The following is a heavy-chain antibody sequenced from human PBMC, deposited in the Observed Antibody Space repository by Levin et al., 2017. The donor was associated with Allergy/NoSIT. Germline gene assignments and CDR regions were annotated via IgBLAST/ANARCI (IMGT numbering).Heavy chain of an antibody. CDR1: GYRFTSYW. D-gene: IGHD4-17*01. CDR2: IYPGDSDT. CDR3: ARTTTVTTYNFGLDV. V-gene: IGHV5-51*06. J-gene: IGHJ6*02. Sequence: GESLKISCKGSGYRFTSYWIGWVRQMPGKGLEWMAVIYPGDSDTRYSPSFQGQVTISADKSLNTAYLQWSTLKASDTAIYYCARTTTVTTYNFGLDVWGQGTTVTVSS.